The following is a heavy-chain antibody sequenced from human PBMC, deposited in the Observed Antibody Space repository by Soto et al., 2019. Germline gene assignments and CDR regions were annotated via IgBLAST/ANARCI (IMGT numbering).Heavy chain of an antibody. CDR3: ARLTSIGIGSFDV. J-gene: IGHJ3*01. CDR1: DYSFSSYW. Sequence: ESLKISCQGSDYSFSSYWIGWVRQVPGKGLESIGIIFPDDSDTTYRPSYQGQVTLSVDKSINTAYLSWSNLKASDTAMYFCARLTSIGIGSFDVWGQGTMVTVSS. D-gene: IGHD3-10*01. CDR2: IFPDDSDT. V-gene: IGHV5-51*01.